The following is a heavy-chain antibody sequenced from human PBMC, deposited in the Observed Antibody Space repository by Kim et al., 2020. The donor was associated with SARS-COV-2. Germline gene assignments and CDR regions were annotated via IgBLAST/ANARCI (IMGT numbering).Heavy chain of an antibody. CDR3: TSPTYGGNSLTEDY. V-gene: IGHV3-73*01. J-gene: IGHJ4*02. Sequence: AASVKGSVTIVRDDSKNTAYLQMNSLKTEDTAVYYCTSPTYGGNSLTEDYWGQGTLVTVSS. D-gene: IGHD4-17*01.